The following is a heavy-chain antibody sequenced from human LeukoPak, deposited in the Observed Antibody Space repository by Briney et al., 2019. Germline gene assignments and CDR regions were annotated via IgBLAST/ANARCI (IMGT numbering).Heavy chain of an antibody. V-gene: IGHV7-4-1*02. J-gene: IGHJ3*02. CDR1: GYTFTSYD. CDR2: INTNTGNP. CDR3: ARDIAVAGHNAFDI. Sequence: GASVKVSCKASGYTFTSYDINWVRQATGQGLEWMGWINTNTGNPTYAQGFTGRFVFSLDTSVSTAYLQISSLKAEDTAVYYCARDIAVAGHNAFDIWGQGTMVTVSS. D-gene: IGHD6-19*01.